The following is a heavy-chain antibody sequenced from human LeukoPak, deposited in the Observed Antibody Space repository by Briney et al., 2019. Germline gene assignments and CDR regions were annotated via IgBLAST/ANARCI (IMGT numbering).Heavy chain of an antibody. V-gene: IGHV4-34*01. J-gene: IGHJ4*02. CDR2: IYHSGST. CDR1: GGSFSGYY. CDR3: ARVGGEVGAIPFDY. D-gene: IGHD1-26*01. Sequence: SETLSLTCAVYGGSFSGYYWSWIRQPPGKGLEWIGYIYHSGSTYYNPSLKSRVTISVDRSKNQFSLKLSSVTAADTAVYYCARVGGEVGAIPFDYWGQGTLVTVSS.